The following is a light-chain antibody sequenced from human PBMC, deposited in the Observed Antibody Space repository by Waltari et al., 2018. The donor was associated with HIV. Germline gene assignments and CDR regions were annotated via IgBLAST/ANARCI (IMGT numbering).Light chain of an antibody. J-gene: IGLJ2*01. CDR3: QAWDSSTAV. CDR2: QDS. Sequence: SYELTQPPSVSVSPGQTASITCSGAKLGDKYACWYQQKPGQSPVLVIYQDSKRPSGIPERFSGSNSGNTATQTISGTQAMDEADYYCQAWDSSTAVFGGGTKLTVL. V-gene: IGLV3-1*01. CDR1: KLGDKY.